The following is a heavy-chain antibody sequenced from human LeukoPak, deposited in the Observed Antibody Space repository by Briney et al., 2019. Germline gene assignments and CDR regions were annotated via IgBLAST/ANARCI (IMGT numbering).Heavy chain of an antibody. CDR1: GYTFTSYY. Sequence: ASVKVSSKASGYTFTSYYMHWVRQAPGQGLEWMGIINLSGGTTYYAQKFQGRVTMTNDMSTSTVYMELSSLRSEDTAVYYCARDFGYNWKANWFDPWGQGTLVTVS. J-gene: IGHJ5*02. V-gene: IGHV1-46*01. CDR3: ARDFGYNWKANWFDP. CDR2: INLSGGTT. D-gene: IGHD1-1*01.